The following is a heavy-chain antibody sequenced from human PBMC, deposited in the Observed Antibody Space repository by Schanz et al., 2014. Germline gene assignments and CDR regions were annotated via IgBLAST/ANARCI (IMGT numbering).Heavy chain of an antibody. V-gene: IGHV1-8*01. CDR1: GYTFTSYD. J-gene: IGHJ4*02. Sequence: QVHLVQSGAEVKEPGSSVTVSCKPSGYTFTSYDINWVRQAPGQGLEWLGWMNPNSGNPGFAQKFRGRVTMTRNTSMSTAYIELHILTSEDTAVYYCARGRTFDYWGQGTLVTVSS. CDR2: MNPNSGNP. CDR3: ARGRTFDY.